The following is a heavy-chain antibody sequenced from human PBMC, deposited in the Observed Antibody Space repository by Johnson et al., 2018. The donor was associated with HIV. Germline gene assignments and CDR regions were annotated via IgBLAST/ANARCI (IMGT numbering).Heavy chain of an antibody. CDR2: ISYDGSTK. J-gene: IGHJ3*02. CDR3: ARGLIAVAGFDAFDI. CDR1: GFTFSRYA. D-gene: IGHD6-19*01. Sequence: QVQLVESGGGVVQPGRSLRLSCASSGFTFSRYAMHWVRQAPGKGLAWVAVISYDGSTKYYADSVKGRCTISRDNSKNTLYLQMNSLRAGDTAVYYCARGLIAVAGFDAFDIWGQGTMVTVSS. V-gene: IGHV3-30*04.